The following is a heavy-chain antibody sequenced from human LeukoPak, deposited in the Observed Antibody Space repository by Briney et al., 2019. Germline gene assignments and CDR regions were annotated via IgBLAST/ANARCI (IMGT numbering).Heavy chain of an antibody. V-gene: IGHV3-74*01. J-gene: IGHJ5*02. CDR3: ARDNRWYCSGGSCPTGNWFDP. CDR2: INSDNSRT. D-gene: IGHD2-15*01. Sequence: GGSLRLSCAASGFTFSSSWMHWVRQAPGKGLVWLSCINSDNSRTTYADSAKGRFTISRDNAKNTLYLQMNSLRAEDTAVYYCARDNRWYCSGGSCPTGNWFDPWGQGTLVTVSS. CDR1: GFTFSSSW.